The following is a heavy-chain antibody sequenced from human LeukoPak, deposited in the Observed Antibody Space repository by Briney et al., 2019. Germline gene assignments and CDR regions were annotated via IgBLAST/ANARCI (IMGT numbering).Heavy chain of an antibody. CDR2: ISYDGSNE. J-gene: IGHJ4*02. CDR1: GFTFSSYA. V-gene: IGHV3-30-3*01. CDR3: ARGRNIVATSGYFDY. D-gene: IGHD5-12*01. Sequence: QAGGSLRLSCAASGFTFSSYAMHWVRQAPGKGLEWVAAISYDGSNEYYADSVKGRFTISRDNSKNTLYLQMNSLRAEDTAVYYCARGRNIVATSGYFDYWGQGTLVTVSS.